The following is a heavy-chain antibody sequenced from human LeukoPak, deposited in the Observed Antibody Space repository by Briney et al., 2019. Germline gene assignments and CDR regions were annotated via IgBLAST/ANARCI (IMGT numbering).Heavy chain of an antibody. V-gene: IGHV4-38-2*02. Sequence: SETLSLTCTVSGYSISSGYYWVWIRQPPGKGLEWIGSIYHSVSTYYNPSLQSRVNISVPTSKTHFSLKLSSVPAADTAVYYCARDLTGSDAFDIWGQGTMVTVSS. J-gene: IGHJ3*02. CDR2: IYHSVST. CDR3: ARDLTGSDAFDI. D-gene: IGHD1-26*01. CDR1: GYSISSGYY.